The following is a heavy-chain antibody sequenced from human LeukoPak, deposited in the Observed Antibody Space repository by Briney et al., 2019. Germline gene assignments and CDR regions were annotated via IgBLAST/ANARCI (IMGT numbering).Heavy chain of an antibody. Sequence: GGSLRLSCAASGFTFSSYGMHWVRQAPGKGLEWVAFIRYDGSNKYYADSVKGRFTISRDNSKNTLYLQMNSLRAEDTAVYYCAKDGITIFGVVTKPFDTWGQGTMVTVSS. CDR1: GFTFSSYG. CDR3: AKDGITIFGVVTKPFDT. D-gene: IGHD3-3*01. V-gene: IGHV3-30*02. CDR2: IRYDGSNK. J-gene: IGHJ3*02.